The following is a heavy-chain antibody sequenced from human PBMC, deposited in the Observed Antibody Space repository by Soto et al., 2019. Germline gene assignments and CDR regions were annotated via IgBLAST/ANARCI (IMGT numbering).Heavy chain of an antibody. D-gene: IGHD5-12*01. J-gene: IGHJ6*02. Sequence: QVQLVQSGAEVKRPGASVKVSCKASGYTFTNYDVAWVRRAPGQGLQWMGWISISKGKTYYEQSFQGRVTMTTDTVTTTGYMEVRSLRSDDTAVYYCARKGYIVNFGLDVWGQGTTVTVSS. CDR2: ISISKGKT. V-gene: IGHV1-18*01. CDR3: ARKGYIVNFGLDV. CDR1: GYTFTNYD.